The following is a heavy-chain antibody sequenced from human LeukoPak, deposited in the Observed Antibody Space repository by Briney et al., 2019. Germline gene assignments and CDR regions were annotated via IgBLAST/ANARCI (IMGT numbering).Heavy chain of an antibody. CDR3: VRDRNYFEALQRSY. Sequence: PGGSLRLSCAASGFTFSSYWMSWVRQAPGKGLEWVANIKQDGSEKYYVDSVKGRFTISRDNAKNTLYLQMNSLRVEDTAVYFCVRDRNYFEALQRSYWGQGTLVTVSS. CDR2: IKQDGSEK. V-gene: IGHV3-7*03. CDR1: GFTFSSYW. J-gene: IGHJ4*02. D-gene: IGHD1-7*01.